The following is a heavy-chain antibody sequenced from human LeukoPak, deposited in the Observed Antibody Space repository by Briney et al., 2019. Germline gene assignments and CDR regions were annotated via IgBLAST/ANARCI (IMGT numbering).Heavy chain of an antibody. CDR1: GYRFTSYW. CDR2: IYPGDSDT. CDR3: ATPQVSGWNFDY. V-gene: IGHV5-51*01. D-gene: IGHD6-19*01. Sequence: GESLKISCKGSGYRFTSYWIAWVRQMPGKGLEWMGGIYPGDSDTRYGPSFQGQVTISADKSITTAYLQWSSLKASDTAMYYCATPQVSGWNFDYWGQGTLATVSS. J-gene: IGHJ4*02.